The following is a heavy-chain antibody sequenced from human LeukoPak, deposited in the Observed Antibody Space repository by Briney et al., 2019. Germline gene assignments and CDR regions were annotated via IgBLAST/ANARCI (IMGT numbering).Heavy chain of an antibody. V-gene: IGHV3-23*01. Sequence: GGSLRLSCAASGFTFSSYAMSWARQAPGKGLEWVSAISGSGGSTYYADSVKGRFTISRDNSKNTLYLQMNSLRAEDTAVYYCAKGYSGYDYYYYYMDVWGKGTTVTVSS. CDR3: AKGYSGYDYYYYYMDV. J-gene: IGHJ6*03. CDR2: ISGSGGST. D-gene: IGHD5-12*01. CDR1: GFTFSSYA.